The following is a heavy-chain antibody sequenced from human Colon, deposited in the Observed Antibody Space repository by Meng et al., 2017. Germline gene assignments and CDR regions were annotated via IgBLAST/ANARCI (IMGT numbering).Heavy chain of an antibody. V-gene: IGHV1-18*01. CDR2: ISGYNGNT. Sequence: ASVKVSCKASGYTFTSYGISWVRQAPGQGLEWMGWISGYNGNTQYAQNLQDRVTMTTDTSTSTAYMELRSLGSDDTAVYYCARAAYYDSSGFQSIGYWGQGTLVTVSS. CDR3: ARAAYYDSSGFQSIGY. D-gene: IGHD3-22*01. J-gene: IGHJ4*02. CDR1: GYTFTSYG.